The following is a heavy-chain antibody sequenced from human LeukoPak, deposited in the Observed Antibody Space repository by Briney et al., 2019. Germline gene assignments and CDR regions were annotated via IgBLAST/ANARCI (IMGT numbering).Heavy chain of an antibody. J-gene: IGHJ4*02. CDR2: IYYSGST. CDR3: ARRSGTSAAILYYFDY. CDR1: GGSISSYY. V-gene: IGHV4-39*01. Sequence: PSETLSLTCTVSGGSISSYYWGWIRQPPGKGLEWIGSIYYSGSTYYNPSLKSRVTISVDTSKNQFSLKLSSVTAADTAVYYCARRSGTSAAILYYFDYWGQGTLVTVSS. D-gene: IGHD2-2*01.